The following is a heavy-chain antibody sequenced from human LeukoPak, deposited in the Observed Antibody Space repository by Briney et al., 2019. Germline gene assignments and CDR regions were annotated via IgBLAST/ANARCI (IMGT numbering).Heavy chain of an antibody. CDR1: GYTLTELS. CDR3: ATVLSDIVVVPAAMPTYYFDY. D-gene: IGHD2-2*01. Sequence: ASVKVSRKVSGYTLTELSMHWVRQAPGKGLEWMGGFDPEDGETIYAQKFQGRVTMTEDTSTDTAYMELSSLRSEDTAVYYCATVLSDIVVVPAAMPTYYFDYWGQGTLVTASS. V-gene: IGHV1-24*01. CDR2: FDPEDGET. J-gene: IGHJ4*02.